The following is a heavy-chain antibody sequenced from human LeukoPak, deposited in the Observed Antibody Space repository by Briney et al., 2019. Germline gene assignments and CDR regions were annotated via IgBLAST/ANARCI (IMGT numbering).Heavy chain of an antibody. CDR3: ARDGEYSGSYFPFDY. CDR1: GFTFSSYG. V-gene: IGHV3-33*01. Sequence: PGGSLRLSCAASGFTFSSYGMHWVRQAPGKGLEWVAVIWYDGSNKYYADSVKGRFTISRDNSKNTLYLQMNSLRAEDTAVYYCARDGEYSGSYFPFDYWGQGTLATVSS. D-gene: IGHD1-26*01. J-gene: IGHJ4*02. CDR2: IWYDGSNK.